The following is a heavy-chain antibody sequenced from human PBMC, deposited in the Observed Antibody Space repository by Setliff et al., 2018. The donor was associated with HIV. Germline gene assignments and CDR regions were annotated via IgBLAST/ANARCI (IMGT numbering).Heavy chain of an antibody. CDR2: IYYSGTT. CDR1: GGSISSGGYY. J-gene: IGHJ6*03. Sequence: SETLSLTCTVSGGSISSGGYYWSWIRQHPGKGLEWIGYIYYSGTTYYNPSLKSRATISVDTSKNQFSLKLTSVTAADTAVYYCARHGGYSYFYYYYMDVWGKGTTVTVS. D-gene: IGHD4-17*01. CDR3: ARHGGYSYFYYYYMDV. V-gene: IGHV4-31*03.